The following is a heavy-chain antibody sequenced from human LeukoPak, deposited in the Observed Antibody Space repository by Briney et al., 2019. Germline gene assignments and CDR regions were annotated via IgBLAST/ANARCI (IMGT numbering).Heavy chain of an antibody. CDR1: GFTFSSYA. Sequence: GGSLRLSCAASGFTFSSYAMSWVRQAPGKGLEWVSAISGSGGSTYYADSVKGRFTISRDNSKNTLYLQMNSLRAEDTAVYYCAKSYSGSYNARDWYFDLWGRGTLVTVSS. V-gene: IGHV3-23*01. D-gene: IGHD1-26*01. J-gene: IGHJ2*01. CDR3: AKSYSGSYNARDWYFDL. CDR2: ISGSGGST.